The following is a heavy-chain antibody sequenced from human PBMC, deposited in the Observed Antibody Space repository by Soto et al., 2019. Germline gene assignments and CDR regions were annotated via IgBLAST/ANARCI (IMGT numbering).Heavy chain of an antibody. CDR2: IYYSGST. CDR3: ARGLHRFDY. V-gene: IGHV4-59*08. D-gene: IGHD5-12*01. Sequence: PSETLSLTCTVSGGSISSYYWSWIRQPPGKGLEWIGYIYYSGSTNYNPSLKSRVTISVDTSKNQFSLKLSSVTAADTAVYYCARGLHRFDYWGQGTLVTVSS. J-gene: IGHJ4*02. CDR1: GGSISSYY.